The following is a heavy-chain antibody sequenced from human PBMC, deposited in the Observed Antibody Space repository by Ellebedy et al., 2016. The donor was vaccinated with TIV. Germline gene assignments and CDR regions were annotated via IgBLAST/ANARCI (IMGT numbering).Heavy chain of an antibody. Sequence: ASVKVSCXASGYTFTSHIIHWVRQAPGQWLEWLGWINAGNGDTKYSQKFQGRVTITWDTSASTVYMEMSSLRSEDTAVFYCARDPEGPYYYGSGKFDYWGQGTLVTVSS. V-gene: IGHV1-3*01. CDR2: INAGNGDT. J-gene: IGHJ4*02. CDR3: ARDPEGPYYYGSGKFDY. CDR1: GYTFTSHI. D-gene: IGHD3-10*01.